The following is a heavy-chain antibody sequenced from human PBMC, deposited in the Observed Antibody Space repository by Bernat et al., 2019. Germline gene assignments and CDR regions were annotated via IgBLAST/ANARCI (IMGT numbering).Heavy chain of an antibody. D-gene: IGHD3-22*01. CDR1: GFTFTSYD. J-gene: IGHJ4*02. Sequence: QVQLVESGGGVVQPGRSLRLSCAASGFTFTSYDMHWVRQTPGKGLEWVALISYDGTNEYFADSVKGRFTISRDNSKNTLYLQMNGLRPEDTAVYYCARAYYFDSGKLPDYWAQGTLVTVSS. V-gene: IGHV3-30-3*01. CDR3: ARAYYFDSGKLPDY. CDR2: ISYDGTNE.